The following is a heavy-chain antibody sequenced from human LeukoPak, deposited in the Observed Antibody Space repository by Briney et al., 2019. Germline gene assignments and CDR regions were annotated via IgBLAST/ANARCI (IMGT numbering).Heavy chain of an antibody. CDR3: AKDRVGPKHYLDV. Sequence: SGGSLRLSCVASGFTFSAAGMHWVRQAPGQGLEWVAFIRIDGSSTYYADSVKGRFTISRDNSKSKLLLHMNSLRAEDSAVYFCAKDRVGPKHYLDVWGTGTTVTISS. J-gene: IGHJ6*04. D-gene: IGHD1-26*01. V-gene: IGHV3-30*02. CDR2: IRIDGSST. CDR1: GFTFSAAG.